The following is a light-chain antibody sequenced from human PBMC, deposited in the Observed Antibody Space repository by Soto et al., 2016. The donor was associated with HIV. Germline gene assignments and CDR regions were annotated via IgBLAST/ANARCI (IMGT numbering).Light chain of an antibody. CDR1: QSLLHSDGKTH. CDR3: MQSILLPLT. CDR2: GVS. J-gene: IGKJ4*01. V-gene: IGKV2D-29*01. Sequence: MLTQTPLSLSVTPGQPASMSCKSTQSLLHSDGKTHLYWYLQRPGQPPQALIYGVSTRLSGVPERFSGSGSGTDFTLKISRVEAEDVGVYYCMQSILLPLTFGGGTRLEIK.